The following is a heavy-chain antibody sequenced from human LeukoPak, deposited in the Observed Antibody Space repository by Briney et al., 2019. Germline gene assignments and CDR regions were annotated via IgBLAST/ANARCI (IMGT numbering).Heavy chain of an antibody. Sequence: PSETLSLTCTVSGGSISSYYWSWIRQPPGKGLEWIGYIYYSGSTNYNPSLKSRVTISVDTSKNQFSLKLSSVTAADTAVYYCARTIGERYYYYYMDVWGKGTTVTVSS. CDR3: ARTIGERYYYYYMDV. CDR1: GGSISSYY. D-gene: IGHD3-16*01. J-gene: IGHJ6*03. CDR2: IYYSGST. V-gene: IGHV4-59*01.